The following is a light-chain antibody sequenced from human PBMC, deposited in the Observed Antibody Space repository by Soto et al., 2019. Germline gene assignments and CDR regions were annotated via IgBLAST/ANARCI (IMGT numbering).Light chain of an antibody. V-gene: IGKV1-5*01. CDR3: QQCNSYSRT. Sequence: DIQMTQSPSTLSAYVGDRVTITCRASQSINNWLAWYQQKPGKAPKLLIFDASSLQSGVPSRFSGSGSGTEFTLTISSLQPDDFATYYSQQCNSYSRTFGQGTKEASK. CDR2: DAS. J-gene: IGKJ1*01. CDR1: QSINNW.